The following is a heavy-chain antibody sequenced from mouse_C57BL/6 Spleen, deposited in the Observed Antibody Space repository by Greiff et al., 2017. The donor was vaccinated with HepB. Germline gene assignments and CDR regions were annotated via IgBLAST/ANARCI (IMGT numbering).Heavy chain of an antibody. D-gene: IGHD1-1*01. CDR2: IDPSDSYT. CDR1: GYTFTSYW. Sequence: QVQLQQPGAELVMPGASVKLSCKASGYTFTSYWMHWVKQRPGQGLEWIGEIDPSDSYTNYNQKFKGKSTLTVDKSSSTAYMQLSSLTSEDSAVYYCARRYPGGYWYFDVWGTGTTVTVSS. V-gene: IGHV1-69*01. J-gene: IGHJ1*03. CDR3: ARRYPGGYWYFDV.